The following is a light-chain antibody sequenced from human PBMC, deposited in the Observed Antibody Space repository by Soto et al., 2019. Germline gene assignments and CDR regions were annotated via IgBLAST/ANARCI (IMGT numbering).Light chain of an antibody. V-gene: IGKV3-20*01. CDR2: GTT. Sequence: EVVLTRSPGTMSLSPGERATLSCRASQSVSSSYLAWYQQKPGQAPRLLIYGTTSRATAIPDRFSGSGSGTDFTLTISRLEPEDFAVYYWQQYGTSSWTFGQGTKV. J-gene: IGKJ1*01. CDR1: QSVSSSY. CDR3: QQYGTSSWT.